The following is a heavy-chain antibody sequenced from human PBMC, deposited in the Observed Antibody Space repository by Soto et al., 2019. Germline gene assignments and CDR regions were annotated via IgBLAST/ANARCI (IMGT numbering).Heavy chain of an antibody. Sequence: PSETLSLTCGVFSGSLTDHYWTWIRQTLGKGLEWIGEINHSGITDYNPSLKSRVTLSLDTSKNQFSLKVTALTAADTAVYYCARGKPSGYRFGPRNFFYYGMDVWGPGTTVTVSS. J-gene: IGHJ6*02. D-gene: IGHD5-18*01. CDR3: ARGKPSGYRFGPRNFFYYGMDV. CDR2: INHSGIT. V-gene: IGHV4-34*01. CDR1: SGSLTDHY.